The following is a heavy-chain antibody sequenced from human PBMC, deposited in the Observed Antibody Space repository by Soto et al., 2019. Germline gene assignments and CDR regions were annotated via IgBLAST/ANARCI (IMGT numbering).Heavy chain of an antibody. CDR2: ISSSSSNI. J-gene: IGHJ4*02. V-gene: IGHV3-48*02. CDR1: GFTFNSYS. CDR3: ARAGYYGTGILL. D-gene: IGHD3-10*01. Sequence: EVQLVESGGGLVQPGGSLRLSCAASGFTFNSYSMNWVRQAPGKGLEWVSYISSSSSNIYYADSVKGRFNIARDNAKNSLYLQMNSLRDEDTAVYYCARAGYYGTGILLWGQGTLVTVSS.